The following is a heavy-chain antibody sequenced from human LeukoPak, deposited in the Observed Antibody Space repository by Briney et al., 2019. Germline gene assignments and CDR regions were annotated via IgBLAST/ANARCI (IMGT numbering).Heavy chain of an antibody. CDR3: AKHRGSLWYDEIDY. V-gene: IGHV3-23*01. D-gene: IGHD6-13*01. CDR2: ISGSGDSM. Sequence: GGSLRLSCAGSRFPFSSYAMSWVRQAPGKGLEWVSVISGSGDSMYYADSVKGRFTVSRDISKNTLYFQMNSLRADDTAIYYCAKHRGSLWYDEIDYWGQGILVTVSS. J-gene: IGHJ4*02. CDR1: RFPFSSYA.